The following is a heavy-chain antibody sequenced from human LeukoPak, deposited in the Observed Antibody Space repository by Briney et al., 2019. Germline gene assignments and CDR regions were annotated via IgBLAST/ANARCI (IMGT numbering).Heavy chain of an antibody. CDR2: IFYSGST. V-gene: IGHV4-59*01. D-gene: IGHD6-13*01. Sequence: PSETLSLTCTVSGGSISSYYWSWIRQPPGMGLEWIGYIFYSGSTDYRPSLKSRVTISLDTSKSQFSLMLTSVTTADTAVYYCARVPTYEIAAARVGYAFDIWGQGTMVTVSS. CDR3: ARVPTYEIAAARVGYAFDI. CDR1: GGSISSYY. J-gene: IGHJ3*02.